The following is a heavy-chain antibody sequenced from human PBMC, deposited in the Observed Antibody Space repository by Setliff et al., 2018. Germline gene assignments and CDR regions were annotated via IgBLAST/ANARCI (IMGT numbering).Heavy chain of an antibody. D-gene: IGHD2-15*01. V-gene: IGHV3-30*04. CDR3: ARERRGYAPEH. J-gene: IGHJ1*01. CDR2: ISYDGSDE. CDR1: GFTFSDYA. Sequence: HPGGSLRLSCAASGFTFSDYAMHWVRQTPGKGLEGVALISYDGSDEYYADSVKGRFTISRDDSKSTLYLQMSSLRSEDTGVYYCARERRGYAPEHWGQGIMVPSPQ.